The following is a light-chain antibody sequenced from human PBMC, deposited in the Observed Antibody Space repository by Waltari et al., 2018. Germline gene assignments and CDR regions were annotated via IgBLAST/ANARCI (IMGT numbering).Light chain of an antibody. CDR2: RAS. Sequence: DIQMTQSPSTLSASVGDRFTITCRASQSITHWLAWYQQKPGKAPKLLIYRASNLESGVPSRFSGSGSVTEFTLTISSLQPDDFATYYCQQYDNYWTFGQGTKVEIK. CDR1: QSITHW. J-gene: IGKJ1*01. V-gene: IGKV1-5*03. CDR3: QQYDNYWT.